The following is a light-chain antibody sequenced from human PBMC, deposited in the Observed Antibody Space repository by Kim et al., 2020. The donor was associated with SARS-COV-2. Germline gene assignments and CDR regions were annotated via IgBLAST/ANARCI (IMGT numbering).Light chain of an antibody. CDR3: AAWDDSLNGYV. J-gene: IGLJ1*01. CDR1: HSNIGSNT. Sequence: QPVLTQPPSASGTPGQRIIISCSGSHSNIGSNTVSWYLQLPGTAPQLLMNTNDPRPSGVPGRFSGSKSGTSASLAVANLQSEDEGDYYCAAWDDSLNGYVFGSGTKVTVL. V-gene: IGLV1-44*01. CDR2: TND.